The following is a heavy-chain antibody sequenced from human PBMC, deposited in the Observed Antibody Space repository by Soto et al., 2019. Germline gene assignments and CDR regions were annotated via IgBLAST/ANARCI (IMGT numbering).Heavy chain of an antibody. V-gene: IGHV4-31*03. CDR1: GGSVCSYA. CDR3: ARRPGAIFGVATPGAGAFDI. CDR2: IYYTGST. Sequence: SETLSIICTVSGGSVCSYAWSWTRQHPAKGMEWIWYIYYTGSTYYNPSLKSRVTISVDTSTNQFSLKLSSVTAADTAVYYCARRPGAIFGVATPGAGAFDIWGQGTMVTVSS. D-gene: IGHD3-3*01. J-gene: IGHJ3*02.